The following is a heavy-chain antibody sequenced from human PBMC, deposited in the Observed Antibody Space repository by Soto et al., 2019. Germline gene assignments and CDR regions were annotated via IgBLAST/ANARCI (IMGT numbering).Heavy chain of an antibody. D-gene: IGHD2-2*01. CDR3: ARRGLRYCSSTSCNRNYYFAY. J-gene: IGHJ4*02. CDR1: GGSFSGYY. Sequence: SETLSLTCAVYGGSFSGYYWSWIRQPPGKGLEWIGEINHSGSTNYNPSLKSRVTISVDASKNQFSLKLSSVTAADTAVYYCARRGLRYCSSTSCNRNYYFAYWGQGTLVTVSS. CDR2: INHSGST. V-gene: IGHV4-34*01.